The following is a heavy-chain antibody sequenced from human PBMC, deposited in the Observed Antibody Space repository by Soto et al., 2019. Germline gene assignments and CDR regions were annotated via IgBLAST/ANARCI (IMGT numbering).Heavy chain of an antibody. Sequence: ASVKVSCKASGYTFTSYGISWVRQAPGQGLEWMGWINGYNGNTNHAQKLQGRVTMSTDTSTSTAYMELRSLRSDDSAVYYCARMGDVPYYYYGMDVWGQGTTVNGSA. J-gene: IGHJ6*01. CDR3: ARMGDVPYYYYGMDV. CDR2: INGYNGNT. D-gene: IGHD3-16*01. V-gene: IGHV1-18*01. CDR1: GYTFTSYG.